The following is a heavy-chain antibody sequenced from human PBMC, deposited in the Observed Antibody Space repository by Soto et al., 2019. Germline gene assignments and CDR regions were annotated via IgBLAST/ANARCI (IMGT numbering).Heavy chain of an antibody. V-gene: IGHV1-18*04. J-gene: IGHJ3*02. CDR1: GYTLTNYG. Sequence: SVKLSCKASGYTLTNYGVTWVRQAPGQGLEWLGRVTPYKADTNSAQNLQGRVTMATDTSTNTACLELRSLRSDDTAVYFCATAGPSNSGHLYVFDICGQGKMV. CDR3: ATAGPSNSGHLYVFDI. D-gene: IGHD5-12*01. CDR2: VTPYKADT.